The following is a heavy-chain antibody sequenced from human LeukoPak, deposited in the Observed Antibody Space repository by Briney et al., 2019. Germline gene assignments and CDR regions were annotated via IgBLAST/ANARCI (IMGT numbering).Heavy chain of an antibody. CDR1: GYTLTGYY. Sequence: ASVKVSCKASGYTLTGYYMHWVRQAPGQGLEWMGWINPNSGGTNYAQKFQGRVTLTRDTSISTAYMELSRLRSDDTAVYYCARWATGLYYFDYWGQGTLVTVSS. D-gene: IGHD1-1*01. J-gene: IGHJ4*02. CDR3: ARWATGLYYFDY. V-gene: IGHV1-2*02. CDR2: INPNSGGT.